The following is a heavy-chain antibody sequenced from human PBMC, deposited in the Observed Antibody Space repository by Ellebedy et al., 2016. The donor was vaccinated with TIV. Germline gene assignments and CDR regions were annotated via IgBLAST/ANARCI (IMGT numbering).Heavy chain of an antibody. D-gene: IGHD3-10*01. CDR3: AKHLWFGDADY. Sequence: GESLKISXAASGFTFSSYAMSWVRQAPGKGLEWVSAISGSDGSTYYADSVKGRFTISRDNSKNTMDLQMNSLRAEDTAVYYCAKHLWFGDADYWGQGTLVTVSS. CDR2: ISGSDGST. V-gene: IGHV3-23*01. J-gene: IGHJ4*02. CDR1: GFTFSSYA.